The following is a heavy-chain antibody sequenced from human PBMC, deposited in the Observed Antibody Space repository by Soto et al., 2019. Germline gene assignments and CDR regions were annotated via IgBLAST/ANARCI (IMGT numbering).Heavy chain of an antibody. CDR3: ARDTNSLDL. CDR1: GGSVSSTSYY. D-gene: IGHD2-8*01. CDR2: IYNSGST. J-gene: IGHJ5*02. V-gene: IGHV4-61*03. Sequence: PSETLSLTCTVSGGSVSSTSYYWSWIRQPPGKGLEWVGYIYNSGSTNYKPSLKSQVTMSVDTSKNHFSLNLTSLTAADTAVYFCARDTNSLDLWGQGILVTVS.